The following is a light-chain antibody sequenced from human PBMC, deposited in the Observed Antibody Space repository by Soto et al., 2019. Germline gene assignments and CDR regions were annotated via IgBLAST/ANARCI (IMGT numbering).Light chain of an antibody. V-gene: IGKV1-5*03. J-gene: IGKJ1*01. Sequence: DIHMTQSPSTLSASIGDRVTITWRTSQNISKWLAWYQQKPGKAPKLLIYEASRLQGGVPSRFSGSGSGTEFTLTIISLQPDDFTTYYCQQYIIFSQTFGQGTNVEIK. CDR2: EAS. CDR1: QNISKW. CDR3: QQYIIFSQT.